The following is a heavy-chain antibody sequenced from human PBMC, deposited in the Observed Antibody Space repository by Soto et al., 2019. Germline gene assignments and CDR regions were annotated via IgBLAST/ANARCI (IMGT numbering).Heavy chain of an antibody. Sequence: QVQLVESGGGVVQPGRSLRLSCAASGFPFTSYGMHWVREGPDKGLEWVAIISYDGSDKYYADSVKGRFTISRDNSKTTLYLQMNSPRPEDMALYYSAGGQNYFDYRGQGTLVSVSS. CDR1: GFPFTSYG. V-gene: IGHV3-30*03. D-gene: IGHD3-10*01. CDR3: AGGQNYFDY. J-gene: IGHJ4*02. CDR2: ISYDGSDK.